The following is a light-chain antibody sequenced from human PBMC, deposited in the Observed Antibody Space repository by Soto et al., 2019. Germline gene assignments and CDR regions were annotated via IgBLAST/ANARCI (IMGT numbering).Light chain of an antibody. CDR3: QQYNNWPLT. Sequence: EIVMTQSPATLSVSPGDRATLSCRASQSVDNDLAWYQQKPGQPPRLLIYDASTRATGIPARFSGSQSGTEFTLTISSLLSEDFAVYSRQQYNNWPLTFGGGTKVDI. CDR2: DAS. J-gene: IGKJ4*01. CDR1: QSVDND. V-gene: IGKV3D-15*01.